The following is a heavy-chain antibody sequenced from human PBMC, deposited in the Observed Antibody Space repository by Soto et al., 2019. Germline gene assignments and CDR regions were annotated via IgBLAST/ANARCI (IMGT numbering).Heavy chain of an antibody. Sequence: VQLQDSAPGLVKPWGPLSLTCVVLVGPIRSINCWSWVRQTPGKGLEWIGEIFHIGHTNYNPSLKGRVTISLDQSKNQFSLKMTSMTAADTAVFYCARREYGMDVWGQGTTVTVSS. CDR2: IFHIGHT. CDR1: VGPIRSINC. J-gene: IGHJ6*02. V-gene: IGHV4-4*02. CDR3: ARREYGMDV.